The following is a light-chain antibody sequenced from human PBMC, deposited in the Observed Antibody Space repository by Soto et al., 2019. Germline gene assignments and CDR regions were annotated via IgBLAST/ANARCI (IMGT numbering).Light chain of an antibody. Sequence: DIHMTQSPCTLSASVVDTVTFTFLASQSVSGWLAWYQQKPGEAPKLLIYAASTLQSGVPSRFSGSGSGTDFTLTISNVQPEDFATYYCQQTYSTPQPFGQGTRLEIK. CDR3: QQTYSTPQP. J-gene: IGKJ5*01. V-gene: IGKV1-39*01. CDR2: AAS. CDR1: QSVSGW.